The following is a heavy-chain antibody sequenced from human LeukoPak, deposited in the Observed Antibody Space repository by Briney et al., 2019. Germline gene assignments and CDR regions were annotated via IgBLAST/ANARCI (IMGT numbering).Heavy chain of an antibody. J-gene: IGHJ4*02. CDR3: AKVGAIGGDYFDY. D-gene: IGHD3-10*01. Sequence: GGSLRLSCAASGFTFSSYAMSWVRQAPGKGLGWVSAISGSGGSTYYADSVKGRFTISRDNSKNTLYLQMNSLRAEDTAVYYCAKVGAIGGDYFDYWGQGTLVTVSS. CDR2: ISGSGGST. CDR1: GFTFSSYA. V-gene: IGHV3-23*01.